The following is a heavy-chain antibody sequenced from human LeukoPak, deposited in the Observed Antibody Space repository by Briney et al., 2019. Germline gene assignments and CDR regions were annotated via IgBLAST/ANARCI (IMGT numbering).Heavy chain of an antibody. CDR2: IYTSGST. CDR1: GGSISSYY. D-gene: IGHD2-2*01. V-gene: IGHV4-4*07. J-gene: IGHJ6*03. CDR3: ARGYCSSTSCLRAGYYYYYYYMDV. Sequence: SETLSLTCTVSGGSISSYYWSWIRQPPGKGLEWIGRIYTSGSTNYNPSLKSRVTISVDKSKNQFSLKLSSVTAADTAVYYCARGYCSSTSCLRAGYYYYYYYMDVWGKGTTVTVPS.